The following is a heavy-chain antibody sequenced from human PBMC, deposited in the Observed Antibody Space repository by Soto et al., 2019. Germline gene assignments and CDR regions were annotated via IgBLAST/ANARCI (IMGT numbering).Heavy chain of an antibody. CDR1: GFTFSGST. CDR3: TRQHLDVPVASAIDY. J-gene: IGHJ4*02. Sequence: EVQLVESGGGLVQPGGSLKLSCAASGFTFSGSTIHWVRQTSGKGLEWVGRIPSKTNTYATAYAESVKGRFTISRDDSKNTAYLQMNSLKTEDTAVYYCTRQHLDVPVASAIDYWGQGTLVTVSS. CDR2: IPSKTNTYAT. D-gene: IGHD6-19*01. V-gene: IGHV3-73*02.